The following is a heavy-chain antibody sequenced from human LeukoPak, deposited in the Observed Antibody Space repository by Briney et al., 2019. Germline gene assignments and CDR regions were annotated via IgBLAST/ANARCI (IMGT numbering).Heavy chain of an antibody. D-gene: IGHD2-8*01. V-gene: IGHV4-59*01. CDR1: GGSISSYY. CDR3: ARASTKPV. J-gene: IGHJ6*02. Sequence: PSETLSLTCTVSGGSISSYYWSWIRQPPGKGLEWIGYIYYSGSTNYNPSLKSRVTISVDTSKNQFSLKLSSVTAADTAVYYCARASTKPVWGQGTTVIVSS. CDR2: IYYSGST.